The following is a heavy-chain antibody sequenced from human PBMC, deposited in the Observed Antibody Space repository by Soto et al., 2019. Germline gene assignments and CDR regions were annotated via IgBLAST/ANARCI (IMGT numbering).Heavy chain of an antibody. D-gene: IGHD3-3*01. CDR3: ATTKTSEWLLSRPFDY. V-gene: IGHV1-24*01. CDR1: GYESTALW. J-gene: IGHJ4*02. CDR2: FDPEDGET. Sequence: VKVYERVAGYESTALWLPYLRQAPGKGLEWMGGFDPEDGETIYAQKFQGRVTMTEDTSTDTAYMELSSLRSEDTAVYYCATTKTSEWLLSRPFDYSGQGTLVTVYS.